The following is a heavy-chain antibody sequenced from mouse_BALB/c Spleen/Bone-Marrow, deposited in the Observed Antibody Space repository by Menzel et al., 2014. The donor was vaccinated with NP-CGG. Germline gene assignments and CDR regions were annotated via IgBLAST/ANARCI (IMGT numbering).Heavy chain of an antibody. V-gene: IGHV7-3*02. CDR2: IRDKANGYTT. CDR3: ARDDGNYHCFDY. CDR1: GFTFTDYY. D-gene: IGHD2-1*01. Sequence: EVQGVESGGGLVQPGGSLRLSCATSGFTFTDYYMSWVRQPPGRALEWLGFIRDKANGYTTEYGASVKGRFTISRDNSQSIVYLQMNTLRTEDSATYYCARDDGNYHCFDYWGQGTTLTVSS. J-gene: IGHJ2*01.